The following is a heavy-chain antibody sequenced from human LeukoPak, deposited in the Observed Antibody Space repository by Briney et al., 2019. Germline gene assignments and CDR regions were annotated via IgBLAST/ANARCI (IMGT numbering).Heavy chain of an antibody. D-gene: IGHD6-13*01. CDR2: ISGSGGST. J-gene: IGHJ4*02. V-gene: IGHV3-23*01. CDR1: GFTFSNYV. Sequence: PGGSLRLSCTASGFTFSNYVMTWVRQAPGKGLEWVSGISGSGGSTYYTDSVKGRFTISRDNAKNSLYLQMNSLRAEDTAVYYCARDLGGAAGTLGFDYWGQGTLVTVSS. CDR3: ARDLGGAAGTLGFDY.